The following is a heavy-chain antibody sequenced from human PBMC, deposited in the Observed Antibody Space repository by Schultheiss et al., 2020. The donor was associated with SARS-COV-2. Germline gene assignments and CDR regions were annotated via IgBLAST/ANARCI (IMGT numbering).Heavy chain of an antibody. CDR2: IWYDGSNK. D-gene: IGHD6-13*01. J-gene: IGHJ6*02. Sequence: GGSLRLSCAASGFTFSSYGMHWVRQAPGKGLEWVAVIWYDGSNKYYADSVKGRFTISRDNSKNTLYLQMNSLRAEDTAVYYCARDSYGSTGILYYYYYGMDVWGQGATVTVSS. V-gene: IGHV3-33*01. CDR3: ARDSYGSTGILYYYYYGMDV. CDR1: GFTFSSYG.